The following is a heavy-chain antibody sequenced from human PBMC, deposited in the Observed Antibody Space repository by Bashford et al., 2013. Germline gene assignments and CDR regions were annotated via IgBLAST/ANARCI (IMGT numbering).Heavy chain of an antibody. J-gene: IGHJ2*01. CDR2: ISVHNGYK. Sequence: ASVKVSCKASGYTFSNYAISWVRQAPGQGLEWMGLISVHNGYKNYTQKFQGRVTMTTDTSTNTAYMELRSLRSDDTAVYYCARVKSVEMATSYWYFDPWGRGTLVTVSS. V-gene: IGHV1-18*04. CDR3: ARVKSVEMATSYWYFDP. D-gene: IGHD5-24*01. CDR1: GYTFSNYA.